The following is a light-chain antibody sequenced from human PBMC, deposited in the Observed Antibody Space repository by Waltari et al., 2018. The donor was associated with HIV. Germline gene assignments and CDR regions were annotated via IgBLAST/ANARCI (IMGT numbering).Light chain of an antibody. CDR2: MTN. Sequence: QSVLTQPPSASGTPGQRITLSCSGSSSNVGSNYVYWYQQLPGTAPKVLLFMTNPPPSAVPHCFSASKSGTSASLAISVLRSEDEADYYCASWDDSLSIVVFGGGTKLTVL. V-gene: IGLV1-47*01. CDR3: ASWDDSLSIVV. J-gene: IGLJ2*01. CDR1: SSNVGSNY.